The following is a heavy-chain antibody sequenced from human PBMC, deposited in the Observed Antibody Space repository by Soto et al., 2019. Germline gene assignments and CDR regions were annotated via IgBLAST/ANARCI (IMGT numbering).Heavy chain of an antibody. CDR3: ARYEYGNSLYGVDV. V-gene: IGHV4-34*01. CDR1: GESFSGYY. CDR2: VDHRGST. Sequence: PSETLSLTCVVSGESFSGYYWSWIRQTPGMGLEWIGEVDHRGSTTYNPSLKNRASISIDSSKNLFSLELTSVTAADTAVYFCARYEYGNSLYGVDVWGQGTRVTVSS. D-gene: IGHD1-7*01. J-gene: IGHJ6*02.